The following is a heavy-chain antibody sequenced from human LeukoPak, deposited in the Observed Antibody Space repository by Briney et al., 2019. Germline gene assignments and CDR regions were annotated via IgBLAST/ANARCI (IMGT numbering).Heavy chain of an antibody. CDR2: IRYDGSNK. Sequence: GGSLRLSCAASGFTFSSYSMNWVRQAPGKGLEWVAFIRYDGSNKYYVDPVKGRFTISKDNSKNTLYLQMSSLRAEDTAVYYCAKDSGYTSSWYFGDYWGQGTLVTVSS. V-gene: IGHV3-30*02. CDR3: AKDSGYTSSWYFGDY. CDR1: GFTFSSYS. J-gene: IGHJ4*02. D-gene: IGHD6-13*01.